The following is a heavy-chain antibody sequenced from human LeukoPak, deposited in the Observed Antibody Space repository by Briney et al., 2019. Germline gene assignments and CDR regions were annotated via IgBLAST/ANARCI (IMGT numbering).Heavy chain of an antibody. V-gene: IGHV3-7*01. CDR2: IKQDGSEK. CDR3: ARVSVTVIPIFDY. CDR1: GFTFSSYW. Sequence: SGGSLRLSCAASGFTFSSYWMSWVRQAPGKGLEWVANIKQDGSEKYYVDSVEGRFTISRDNAKNSLYLQMNSLRAEDTAVYYCARVSVTVIPIFDYWGQGALVTVSS. D-gene: IGHD4-17*01. J-gene: IGHJ4*02.